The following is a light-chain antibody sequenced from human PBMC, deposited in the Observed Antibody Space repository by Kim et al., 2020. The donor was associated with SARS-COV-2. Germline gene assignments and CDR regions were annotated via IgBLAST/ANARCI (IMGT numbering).Light chain of an antibody. CDR1: QSVSSSY. CDR2: GAS. V-gene: IGKV3-20*01. CDR3: QQYGRSGLT. Sequence: SPGERATLSCRASQSVSSSYLAWYQQKPGQAPRLLIYGASSRATGIPDRFSGSGSGTGFTLTISRLEPEDFAVYYCQQYGRSGLTFGGGTKVDIK. J-gene: IGKJ4*01.